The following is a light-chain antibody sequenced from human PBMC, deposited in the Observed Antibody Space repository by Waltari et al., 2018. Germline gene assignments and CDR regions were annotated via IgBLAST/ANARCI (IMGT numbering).Light chain of an antibody. CDR3: QQRSNWLFT. CDR2: DAS. V-gene: IGKV3-11*01. CDR1: QSVSRY. J-gene: IGKJ3*01. Sequence: ETVFTPSPATLSLSSGDRATLSCRASQSVSRYLACYQQKPGQAPRLLIYDASNRATGIPARFSGSGSGTDFTLTISSLEPEDFAVYYCQQRSNWLFTFGPGTKVDIK.